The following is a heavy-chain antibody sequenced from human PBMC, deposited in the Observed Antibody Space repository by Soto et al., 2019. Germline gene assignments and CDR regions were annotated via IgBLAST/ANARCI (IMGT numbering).Heavy chain of an antibody. CDR2: MNPNSGNT. D-gene: IGHD6-13*01. Sequence: GASVKVSCKASGYTFTSYDINWVRQATGQGLEWMGWMNPNSGNTGYAQKFQGRVTMTRNTSISTAYMELSSLRSEDTAVYYCARGGYSSSWYELGYYYYYGMDVWGQGTTVTVSS. V-gene: IGHV1-8*01. CDR1: GYTFTSYD. J-gene: IGHJ6*02. CDR3: ARGGYSSSWYELGYYYYYGMDV.